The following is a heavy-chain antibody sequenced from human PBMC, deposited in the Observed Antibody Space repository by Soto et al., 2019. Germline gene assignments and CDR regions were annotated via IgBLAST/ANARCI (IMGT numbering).Heavy chain of an antibody. V-gene: IGHV3-21*01. J-gene: IGHJ3*02. CDR3: ARATVTTGRIGDFDM. CDR2: ITSSSSYI. D-gene: IGHD4-17*01. Sequence: EVQLVESGGGLVKPGGSLRLSCAASGFTFSSHSMNWVRQAPGKGLEWVSSITSSSSYINYADSVKGRFTISRDNAKNSLYLQTNSLRAEDTAVYYCARATVTTGRIGDFDMWGQGTMVTVSS. CDR1: GFTFSSHS.